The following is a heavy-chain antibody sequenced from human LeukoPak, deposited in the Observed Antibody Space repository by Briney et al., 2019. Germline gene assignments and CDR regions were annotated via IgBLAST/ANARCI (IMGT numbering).Heavy chain of an antibody. CDR2: ISSSGSTI. D-gene: IGHD1-26*01. CDR1: GSTATEYY. Sequence: GGSMRLSWAAAGSTATEYYISWIRQAPGRGLEWVSYISSSGSTIYYADSVKGRLTISRDNAKKSLYLQMNSLRIEPTAMYYWASMVGATAYSDYWGQGTLVTVSS. CDR3: ASMVGATAYSDY. V-gene: IGHV3-11*01. J-gene: IGHJ4*02.